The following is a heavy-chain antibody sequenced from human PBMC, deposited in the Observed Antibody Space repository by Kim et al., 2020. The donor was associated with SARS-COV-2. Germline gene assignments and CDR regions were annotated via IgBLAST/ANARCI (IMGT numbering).Heavy chain of an antibody. CDR3: AKGYYDFWSGYYTGDYGMDV. Sequence: GGSLRLSCAASGFTFSSYAMSWVRQAPGKGLEWVSAISGSGGSTYYADSVKGRFTISRDNSKNTLYLQMNSLRAEDTAVYYCAKGYYDFWSGYYTGDYGMDVWGQGTTVTVSS. CDR2: ISGSGGST. D-gene: IGHD3-3*01. J-gene: IGHJ6*02. V-gene: IGHV3-23*01. CDR1: GFTFSSYA.